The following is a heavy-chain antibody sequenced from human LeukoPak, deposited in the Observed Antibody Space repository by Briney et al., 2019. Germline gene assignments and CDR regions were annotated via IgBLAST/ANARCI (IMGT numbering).Heavy chain of an antibody. V-gene: IGHV3-21*04. CDR3: AKSLVVVPAANPRAYFDY. D-gene: IGHD2-2*01. J-gene: IGHJ4*02. Sequence: PGGSLRLSCAASGFTFSSYVMNWVRQAPGKGLEWVSSISSSSSYIYYAYSVKGRFTISRDNAKNSLYLQMNSLRAEDTAVYYCAKSLVVVPAANPRAYFDYWGQGTLVTVSS. CDR1: GFTFSSYV. CDR2: ISSSSSYI.